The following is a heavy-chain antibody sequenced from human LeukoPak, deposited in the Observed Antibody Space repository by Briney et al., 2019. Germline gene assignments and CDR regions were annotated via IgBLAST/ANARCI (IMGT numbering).Heavy chain of an antibody. CDR3: ARDHPELFPDY. CDR2: ISGSSSTI. Sequence: GGSLRLSCAASGFTFSSYWMSWVRQAPGKGLEWVSYISGSSSTIYYADSVKGRFTISRDNAKNSLYLQMNSLRAEDTAVYYCARDHPELFPDYWGQGTLVTVSS. D-gene: IGHD3-10*01. J-gene: IGHJ4*02. V-gene: IGHV3-48*01. CDR1: GFTFSSYW.